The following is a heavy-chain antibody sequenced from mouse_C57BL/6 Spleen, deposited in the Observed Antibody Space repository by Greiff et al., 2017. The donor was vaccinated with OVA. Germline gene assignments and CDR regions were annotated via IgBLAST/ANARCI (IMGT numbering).Heavy chain of an antibody. V-gene: IGHV2-5*01. CDR3: AKNWGLGRFGFDY. CDR2: IWRGGST. Sequence: QVQLKESGPGLVQPSQSLSITCTVSGFSLTSYGVHWVRQSPGKGLEWLGVIWRGGSTDYNAAFMSRLSITKDNSKSQVFFKMNSLQADDTAIYYCAKNWGLGRFGFDYWGQGTTLTVSS. CDR1: GFSLTSYG. D-gene: IGHD4-1*01. J-gene: IGHJ2*01.